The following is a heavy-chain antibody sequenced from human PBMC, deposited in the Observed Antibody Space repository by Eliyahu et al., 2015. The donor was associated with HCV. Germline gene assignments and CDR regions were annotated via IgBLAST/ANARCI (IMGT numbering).Heavy chain of an antibody. CDR1: GFTFXNAW. D-gene: IGHD3-3*01. V-gene: IGHV3-15*01. CDR3: VRSFGIVNYFDY. Sequence: EVQLVESGXGLXKPGGSLRLSCVASGFTFXNAWMXWVRQAPGKGLEWVGRIKTKADGETTDYAAPVKGRFTISRDDSKDTLDLLMNSLKAEDTAVYYCVRSFGIVNYFDYWGQGTLVTVSS. CDR2: IKTKADGETT. J-gene: IGHJ4*02.